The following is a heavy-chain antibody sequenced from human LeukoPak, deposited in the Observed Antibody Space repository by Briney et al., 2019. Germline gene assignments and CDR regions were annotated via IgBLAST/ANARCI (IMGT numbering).Heavy chain of an antibody. CDR2: IRYDGSNK. CDR3: AKYAPVTMIVSFG. D-gene: IGHD3-22*01. Sequence: GSLRLSCAASGFTFSNFGMHWVRQAPGKGLEWVAFIRYDGSNKYYADSVKGRFTISRDNSKNTLYLQMNSLRVEDTAVYYCAKYAPVTMIVSFGWGQGTLVTVSS. CDR1: GFTFSNFG. V-gene: IGHV3-30*02. J-gene: IGHJ4*02.